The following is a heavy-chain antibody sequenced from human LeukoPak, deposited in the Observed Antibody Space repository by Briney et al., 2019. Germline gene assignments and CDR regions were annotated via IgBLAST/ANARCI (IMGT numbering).Heavy chain of an antibody. D-gene: IGHD3-22*01. CDR1: GFTFSSYA. Sequence: GGSLRLSCAAPGFTFSSYAMHWVRQAPGKGLEWVAVISYDGSNKYYADSVKGRFTISRDNSKNTLYLQMNSLRAEDTAVYYCARPFPYYDSSGYYTDYWGQGTLVTVSS. J-gene: IGHJ4*02. CDR2: ISYDGSNK. CDR3: ARPFPYYDSSGYYTDY. V-gene: IGHV3-30*04.